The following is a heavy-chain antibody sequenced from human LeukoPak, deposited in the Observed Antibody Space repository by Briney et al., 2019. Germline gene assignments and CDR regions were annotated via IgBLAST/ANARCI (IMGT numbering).Heavy chain of an antibody. Sequence: PGGSLRLSCAASGFTFSGSTIHCVRQASGKGLEWVGRMRSKANSFVTTYAASVQGRFTISRDDSKNTGYLQMNNLKIEDTAVYYFTTDQFNSFDVWGQGTVVTVSA. CDR1: GFTFSGST. CDR3: TTDQFNSFDV. V-gene: IGHV3-73*01. D-gene: IGHD5-24*01. J-gene: IGHJ3*01. CDR2: MRSKANSFVT.